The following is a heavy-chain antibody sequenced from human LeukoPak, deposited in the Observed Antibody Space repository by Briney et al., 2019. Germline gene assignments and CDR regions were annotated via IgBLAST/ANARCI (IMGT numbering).Heavy chain of an antibody. V-gene: IGHV4-34*01. J-gene: IGHJ4*02. CDR3: ARRPRSSGGHDGPSGLDY. Sequence: SETLSLTCAVYGGSFSGHYWSWIRQPPGKGLEWIGETSQSGSTNYNPSLKSRVTISADTSKNQFSVKLSSVTAADTAMYYRARRPRSSGGHDGPSGLDYWGQGNLVTVSS. CDR2: TSQSGST. D-gene: IGHD3-22*01. CDR1: GGSFSGHY.